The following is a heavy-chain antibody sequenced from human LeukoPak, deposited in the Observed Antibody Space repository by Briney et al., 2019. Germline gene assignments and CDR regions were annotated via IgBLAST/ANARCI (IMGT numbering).Heavy chain of an antibody. V-gene: IGHV1-69*01. CDR3: ARVGEHITIFGVVRFAFDI. Sequence: GSSVKVSFKASGGTFSSYAISWVRQAPGQGLEWMGGIIPIFGTANYAQKFQGRVTITADESTSTAYMELSSLRSEDTAVYYCARVGEHITIFGVVRFAFDIWGQGTMVTVSS. J-gene: IGHJ3*02. CDR2: IIPIFGTA. D-gene: IGHD3-3*01. CDR1: GGTFSSYA.